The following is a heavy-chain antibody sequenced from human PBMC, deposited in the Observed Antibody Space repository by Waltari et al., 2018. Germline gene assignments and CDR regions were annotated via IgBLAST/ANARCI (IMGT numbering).Heavy chain of an antibody. Sequence: QVQLQQWGAGLLKPSETLSLTCAVYGGSFSGYYWSWLRQPPGKGLEWIGEINHSGSTNYNPSLKSRVTISVDTSKNQFSLKLSSVTAADTAVYYCATLRAPNKYCSSTSCRGDYWGQGTLVTVSS. J-gene: IGHJ4*02. CDR3: ATLRAPNKYCSSTSCRGDY. V-gene: IGHV4-34*01. CDR1: GGSFSGYY. D-gene: IGHD2-2*01. CDR2: INHSGST.